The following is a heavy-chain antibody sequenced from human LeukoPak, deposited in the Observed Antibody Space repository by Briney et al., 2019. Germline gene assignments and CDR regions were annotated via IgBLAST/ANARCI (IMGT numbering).Heavy chain of an antibody. V-gene: IGHV4-59*01. D-gene: IGHD3-3*01. J-gene: IGHJ4*02. Sequence: SETLSLTCTVSGGSISSYYWSWIRQPPGKGLEWIGYIYYSGSTNYNPSLKSRVTISVDTSKNQFSLKLSSVTAADTAAYYCARVDFWSGLRWGQGTLVTVSS. CDR3: ARVDFWSGLR. CDR2: IYYSGST. CDR1: GGSISSYY.